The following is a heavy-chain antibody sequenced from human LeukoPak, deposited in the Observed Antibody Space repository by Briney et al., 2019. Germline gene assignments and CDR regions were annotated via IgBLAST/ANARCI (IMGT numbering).Heavy chain of an antibody. CDR1: GGSISSYY. V-gene: IGHV4-59*05. CDR2: TYYSWST. Sequence: PSETLSLTCTVSGGSISSYYWSWIRQSPGKGLEWLGSTYYSWSTYYDPSLKSRVTISVDTSKNQVSLNLTSVTAADTAVYYCARAVEMSTIHPGFDFWGQGALVTVSS. D-gene: IGHD5-24*01. CDR3: ARAVEMSTIHPGFDF. J-gene: IGHJ4*02.